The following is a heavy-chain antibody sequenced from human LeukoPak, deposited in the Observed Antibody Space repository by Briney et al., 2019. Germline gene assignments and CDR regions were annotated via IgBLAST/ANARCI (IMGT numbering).Heavy chain of an antibody. V-gene: IGHV3-7*01. CDR2: IKQDGSKE. CDR1: GFTFSTFW. CDR3: ARDHRFKLLGY. J-gene: IGHJ4*02. D-gene: IGHD2-15*01. Sequence: GGSLRLSCAASGFTFSTFWMSWVRQAPGKGLEWVADIKQDGSKEYYVDSVKGRFTISRDNAKNSLYLQMKSLRAEDTAVYFCARDHRFKLLGYWGRGNLVTVS.